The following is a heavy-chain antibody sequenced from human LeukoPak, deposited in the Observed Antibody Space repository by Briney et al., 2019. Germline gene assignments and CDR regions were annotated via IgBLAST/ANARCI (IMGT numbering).Heavy chain of an antibody. CDR3: ANLPPPNYDFWSGYITIYGMDV. J-gene: IGHJ6*02. V-gene: IGHV3-43*02. D-gene: IGHD3-3*01. CDR1: GFTFDDYA. CDR2: ISGDGGST. Sequence: PGGSLRLSCAVSGFTFDDYAMHWVRQAPGKGLEWVSLISGDGGSTYYADSVKGRFTISRDNSKNSLYLQMNSLRTEDTALYYCANLPPPNYDFWSGYITIYGMDVWGQGTTVTVSS.